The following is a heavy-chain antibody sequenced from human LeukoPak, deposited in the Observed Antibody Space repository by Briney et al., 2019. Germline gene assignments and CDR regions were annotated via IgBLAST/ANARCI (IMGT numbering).Heavy chain of an antibody. CDR1: GFTFSSYW. V-gene: IGHV3-7*01. D-gene: IGHD6-19*01. CDR3: ARDAEQWLFAFDI. CDR2: IKQDGSEK. J-gene: IGHJ3*02. Sequence: PGGSLRLSCAASGFTFSSYWMSWVRQAPGKGLEWVANIKQDGSEKYYVDSVKGRFTISRDNAKNSLYLQMNSLRAEDTAVYYCARDAEQWLFAFDIWGQGTMVTVSS.